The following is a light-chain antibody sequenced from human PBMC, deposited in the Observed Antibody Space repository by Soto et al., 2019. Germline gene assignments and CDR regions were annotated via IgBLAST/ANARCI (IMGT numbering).Light chain of an antibody. J-gene: IGLJ2*01. Sequence: QSALTQPRSVSGSPGQSVTISCTGTSSDVGGYNYVSWYQQHPGKAPKLMIYDVSKRPSGVPDRCSGSKSGNTASLTISGLQAADEADYYCCSYAGSYTFVVFGGGTKLTVL. V-gene: IGLV2-11*01. CDR3: CSYAGSYTFVV. CDR2: DVS. CDR1: SSDVGGYNY.